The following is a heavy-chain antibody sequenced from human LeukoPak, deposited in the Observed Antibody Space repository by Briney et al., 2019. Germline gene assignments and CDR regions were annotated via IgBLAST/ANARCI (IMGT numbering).Heavy chain of an antibody. Sequence: GGSLRLSCAASGYTFSDYSVNWVRQVPGKGLEWVSSISSSGTYIYYADSVKGRFTISRDNAKNSLFLQMNSLRAEDTAVYYCVSGNDPDYVWGTYRLDAFVTWAEGTMVIVSS. D-gene: IGHD3-16*02. CDR1: GYTFSDYS. CDR2: ISSSGTYI. V-gene: IGHV3-21*01. CDR3: VSGNDPDYVWGTYRLDAFVT. J-gene: IGHJ3*02.